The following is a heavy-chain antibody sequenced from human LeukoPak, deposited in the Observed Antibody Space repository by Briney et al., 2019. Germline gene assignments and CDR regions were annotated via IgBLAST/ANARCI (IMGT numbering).Heavy chain of an antibody. CDR3: ARAFAWYFDY. Sequence: PSETLSLTCTVSGGSISSSSYYWGWIRQPPGKGLEWIGSIYYSGSTYYNPSLKSRVTISVDTSKNQFSLKLSSVTAADTAVYYCARAFAWYFDYWGQGTLVTVSS. CDR2: IYYSGST. J-gene: IGHJ4*02. CDR1: GGSISSSSYY. V-gene: IGHV4-39*07.